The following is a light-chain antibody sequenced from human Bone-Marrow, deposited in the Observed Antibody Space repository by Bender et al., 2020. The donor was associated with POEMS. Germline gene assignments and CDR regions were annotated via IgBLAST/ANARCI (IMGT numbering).Light chain of an antibody. CDR2: NYN. CDR3: AAWDDGLNVWV. CDR1: GSNIGSNT. Sequence: QSALTQPASVSGSPGQSVAISCSGSGSNIGSNTVNWYQQLPGSAPKLLIYNYNQRPSGVPDRFSGSRSGTSASLAISGLRSEDEADYYCAAWDDGLNVWVFGGGTKLTVL. V-gene: IGLV1-44*01. J-gene: IGLJ3*02.